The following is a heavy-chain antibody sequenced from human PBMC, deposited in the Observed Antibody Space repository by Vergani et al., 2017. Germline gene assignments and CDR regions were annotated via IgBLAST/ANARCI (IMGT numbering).Heavy chain of an antibody. CDR2: ISADNGNT. V-gene: IGHV1-18*04. CDR1: GYTFTSYG. D-gene: IGHD3-22*01. CDR3: ARGQNITLITTEPCMDV. J-gene: IGHJ6*02. Sequence: QVQLVQSGAEVKKPGASVKFSCKASGYTFTSYGISWVRQAPGQGLEWMGWISADNGNTNYAQKLQGRVTMTTDTSTSTAYLELRSLRSDDTAVYYCARGQNITLITTEPCMDVWGQGTTVTVSS.